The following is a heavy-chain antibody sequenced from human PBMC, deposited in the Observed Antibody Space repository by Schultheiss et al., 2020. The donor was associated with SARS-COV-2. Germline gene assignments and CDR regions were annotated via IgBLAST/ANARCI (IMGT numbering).Heavy chain of an antibody. CDR1: GFTFSSYE. CDR3: ARDPTPLYSSGWYYRRDRPGLDY. V-gene: IGHV3-48*03. CDR2: ISMSGSNI. D-gene: IGHD6-19*01. J-gene: IGHJ4*02. Sequence: GGSLRLSCAASGFTFSSYEMTWVRQAPGKGLEWVSYISMSGSNIYYADSVKGRFTISRDNSKNTLYLQMNSLRAEDTAVYYCARDPTPLYSSGWYYRRDRPGLDYWGQGTLVTVSS.